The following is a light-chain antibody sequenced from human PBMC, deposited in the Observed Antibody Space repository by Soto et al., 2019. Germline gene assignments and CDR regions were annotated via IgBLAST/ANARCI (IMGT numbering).Light chain of an antibody. CDR3: CSYAGSSTFGHNYV. V-gene: IGLV2-23*03. J-gene: IGLJ1*01. Sequence: QSALTQPASVSGSPGQSITISCTGTSSDVGSYNLVSWYQQHPGKAPKLMIYEGSKRPSGVSNRFSGSKSGNTASLTISGLQAEDEADYYCCSYAGSSTFGHNYVFGTGTKLTVL. CDR1: SSDVGSYNL. CDR2: EGS.